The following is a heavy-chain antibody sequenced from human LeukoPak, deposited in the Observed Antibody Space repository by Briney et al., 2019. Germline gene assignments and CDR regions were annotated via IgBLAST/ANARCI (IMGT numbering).Heavy chain of an antibody. J-gene: IGHJ3*02. CDR1: GYTFTSYD. D-gene: IGHD3-3*01. CDR2: MNPNSGNT. CDR3: ARDITTNDFWSGYPDAFDI. V-gene: IGHV1-8*01. Sequence: ASVKVSCKASGYTFTSYDINWVRQATGQGLEWMGWMNPNSGNTGYAQKFQGRVTMTRDTSISTAYMELSRLRSDDTAVYYCARDITTNDFWSGYPDAFDIWGQGTMVTVSS.